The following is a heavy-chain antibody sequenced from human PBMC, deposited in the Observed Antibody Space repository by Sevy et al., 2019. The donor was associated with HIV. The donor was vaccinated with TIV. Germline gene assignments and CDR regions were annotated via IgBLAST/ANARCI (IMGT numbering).Heavy chain of an antibody. CDR2: INEDGSRL. CDR3: ARDRAYSALDY. V-gene: IGHV3-7*01. CDR1: GFTFSDSW. D-gene: IGHD5-18*01. J-gene: IGHJ4*02. Sequence: GGSLRLSCVASGFTFSDSWMTWVRQAPGKGLERIAFINEDGSRLGYGDSVRGRFTISRENTKNSLYLQMNSLRAEDTAVYFCARDRAYSALDYWGQGTLVTVSS.